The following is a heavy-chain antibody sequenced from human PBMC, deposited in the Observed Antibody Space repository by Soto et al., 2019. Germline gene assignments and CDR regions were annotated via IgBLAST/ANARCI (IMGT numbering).Heavy chain of an antibody. Sequence: QLQLQESGPGLVKPSETLSLTCTVSAGSISSSSYFSGWIRQPPGKGLEWIGTIDYRGSTSYNPSPKSRVTLSVDTSKNQFSLTLSSVTAADTAVYYCATRLYHSRGYYYVPYWGQGTLVTVSS. CDR2: IDYRGST. CDR1: AGSISSSSYF. J-gene: IGHJ4*02. V-gene: IGHV4-39*01. D-gene: IGHD3-22*01. CDR3: ATRLYHSRGYYYVPY.